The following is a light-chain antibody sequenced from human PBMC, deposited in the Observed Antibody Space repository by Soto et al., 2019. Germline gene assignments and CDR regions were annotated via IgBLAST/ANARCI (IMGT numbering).Light chain of an antibody. V-gene: IGKV1-5*01. CDR1: QSISQW. CDR3: QQYNSYSLYT. Sequence: DIQMTQSPSTLSVSVGDRVTITCRASQSISQWLAWYQQKPGKAPKLLIYDASSLESGVSSRFSGSGSGTEFTLTISSLQPDDSATYYCQQYNSYSLYTFGQGTKLDIK. CDR2: DAS. J-gene: IGKJ2*01.